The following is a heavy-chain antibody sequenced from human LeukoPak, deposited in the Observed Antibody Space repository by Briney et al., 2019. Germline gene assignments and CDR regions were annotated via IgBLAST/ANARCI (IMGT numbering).Heavy chain of an antibody. V-gene: IGHV3-30*02. CDR3: ARGAYGTPPTFFDY. CDR1: GFTFSSYG. J-gene: IGHJ4*02. CDR2: IRYDGSNT. D-gene: IGHD2/OR15-2a*01. Sequence: GGSLRLSCAVSGFTFSSYGMHWVRQAPGKGLEWVAFIRYDGSNTYYADSVKGRFTISRDNSKNTLYLQMDTLRAEDTAVYYCARGAYGTPPTFFDYWGQGTLVTVSS.